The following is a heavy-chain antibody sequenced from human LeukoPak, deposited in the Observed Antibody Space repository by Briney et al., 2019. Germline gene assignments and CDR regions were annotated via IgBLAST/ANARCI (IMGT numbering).Heavy chain of an antibody. Sequence: GGSLRLSCATSGFTFDDYAMHWVRQAPGKGLEWVSGISWNSGSIGYADSVKGRFTISRDNAKNSLYLQMNSLRPEDTASYYCAKASAAHGSYYRKNYYFDYWGQGTLVTVSS. J-gene: IGHJ4*02. CDR1: GFTFDDYA. CDR3: AKASAAHGSYYRKNYYFDY. V-gene: IGHV3-9*01. D-gene: IGHD1-26*01. CDR2: ISWNSGSI.